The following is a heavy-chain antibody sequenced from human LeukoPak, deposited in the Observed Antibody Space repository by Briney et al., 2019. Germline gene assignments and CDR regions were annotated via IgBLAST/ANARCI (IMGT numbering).Heavy chain of an antibody. CDR1: GYTFTSYD. J-gene: IGHJ4*02. CDR3: ASGIAAAGTLVY. D-gene: IGHD6-13*01. Sequence: ASVKVSCKASGYTFTSYDINWVRQATGQGLEWMGWMNPNSGNTGYAQKFQGRVTMTRNTSISTVYMELSSLRSEDTAVYYCASGIAAAGTLVYWGQGTLVTVSS. V-gene: IGHV1-8*01. CDR2: MNPNSGNT.